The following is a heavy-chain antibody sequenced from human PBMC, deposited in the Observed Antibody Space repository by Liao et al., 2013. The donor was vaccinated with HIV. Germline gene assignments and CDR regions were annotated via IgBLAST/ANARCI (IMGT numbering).Heavy chain of an antibody. CDR2: IHPTGNT. J-gene: IGHJ4*02. Sequence: QVQLQESGPGLVKPSQTLSLTCTVSGGFIGSGSYYWSWIRQPAGKGLEWIGRIHPTGNTNYNPSLKSRVSISVDSSTNRFSLLMTSVTAADTAVYYCARGTDFDYWGLGTRVTVSS. D-gene: IGHD2-2*01. CDR1: GGFIGSGSYY. V-gene: IGHV4-61*02. CDR3: ARGTDFDY.